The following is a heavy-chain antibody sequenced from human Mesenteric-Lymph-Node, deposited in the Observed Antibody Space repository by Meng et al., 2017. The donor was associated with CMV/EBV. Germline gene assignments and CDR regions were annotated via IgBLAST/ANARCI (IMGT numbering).Heavy chain of an antibody. Sequence: ASVKVSCKASGYTFTDAYIHWVRQAPGQGLEWMGWVYPGSGGTNYAQQFQGRVTTTRDTSITTAYMQLRSLRSDDTAVYYCAKRGDFWTTGSFDPWGQGTLVTVSS. CDR1: GYTFTDAY. D-gene: IGHD3-3*01. J-gene: IGHJ5*02. V-gene: IGHV1-2*02. CDR3: AKRGDFWTTGSFDP. CDR2: VYPGSGGT.